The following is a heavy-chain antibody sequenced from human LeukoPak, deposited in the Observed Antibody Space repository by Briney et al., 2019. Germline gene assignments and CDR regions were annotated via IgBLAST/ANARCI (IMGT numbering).Heavy chain of an antibody. V-gene: IGHV4-34*01. D-gene: IGHD2-21*02. CDR2: IYHSGST. Sequence: PSETLSLTCAVYGGSFSGYYWSWIRQPPGKGLEWIGEIYHSGSTNYNPSLKSRVTISVDKSKNQFSLKLSSVTAADTAVYYCARACPVDRGKIVVVTANYFDYWGQGTLVTVSS. CDR1: GGSFSGYY. CDR3: ARACPVDRGKIVVVTANYFDY. J-gene: IGHJ4*02.